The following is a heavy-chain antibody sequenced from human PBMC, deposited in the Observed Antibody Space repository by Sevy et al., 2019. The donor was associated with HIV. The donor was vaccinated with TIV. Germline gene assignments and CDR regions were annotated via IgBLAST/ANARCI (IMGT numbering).Heavy chain of an antibody. CDR2: VDPSPGNT. CDR1: GDTFTNNY. Sequence: ASVKVSCKASGDTFTNNYIHWVRQAPGQGLESMGMVDPSPGNTTYAQKFQGRVTMTRDTSTSILYMDLSSLRSEDTAVYYCVRADPDQHFDSWGQGTLVTVSS. CDR3: VRADPDQHFDS. J-gene: IGHJ4*02. V-gene: IGHV1-46*01.